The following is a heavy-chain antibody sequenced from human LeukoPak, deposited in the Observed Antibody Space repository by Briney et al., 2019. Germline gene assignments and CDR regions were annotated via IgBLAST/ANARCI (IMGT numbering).Heavy chain of an antibody. CDR1: GFTFSSYW. CDR3: AELGITMIGGV. CDR2: ISSSGSTI. V-gene: IGHV3-48*04. D-gene: IGHD3-10*02. Sequence: PGGSLRLSCAASGFTFSSYWMSWVRQAPGKGLEWVSYISSSGSTIHYADSVKGRFTISRDNAKNSLYLQMNSLRAEDTAVYYCAELGITMIGGVWGKGTTVTISS. J-gene: IGHJ6*04.